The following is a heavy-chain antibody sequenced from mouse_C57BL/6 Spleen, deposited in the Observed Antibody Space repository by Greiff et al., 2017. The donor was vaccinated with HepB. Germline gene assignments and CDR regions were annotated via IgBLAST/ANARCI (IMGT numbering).Heavy chain of an antibody. CDR3: ARDRVYYGNYDYFDY. Sequence: EVKLQESGGGLVKPGGSLKLSCAASGFTFSSYAMSWVRQTPEKRLEWVATISDGGSYTYYPDNVKGRFTISRDNAKNNLYLQMSHLKSEDTAMYYCARDRVYYGNYDYFDYWGQGTTLTVSS. CDR1: GFTFSSYA. D-gene: IGHD2-1*01. CDR2: ISDGGSYT. V-gene: IGHV5-4*01. J-gene: IGHJ2*01.